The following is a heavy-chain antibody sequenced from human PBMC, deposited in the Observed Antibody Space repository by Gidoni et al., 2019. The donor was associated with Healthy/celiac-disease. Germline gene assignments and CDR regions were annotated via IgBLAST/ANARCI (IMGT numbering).Heavy chain of an antibody. Sequence: QVQLQESGPGLVKPSETLSLPCTVSGGSISSYYWNCIRQPPGKGLEWIGYIYYSGSTNYNPTLKSRVTISVDTSKNQFSLKLSSVTAADTAVYYCARGVLGYCSGGSCYSFDPWGQGTLVTVSS. D-gene: IGHD2-15*01. CDR3: ARGVLGYCSGGSCYSFDP. V-gene: IGHV4-59*01. CDR1: GGSISSYY. J-gene: IGHJ5*02. CDR2: IYYSGST.